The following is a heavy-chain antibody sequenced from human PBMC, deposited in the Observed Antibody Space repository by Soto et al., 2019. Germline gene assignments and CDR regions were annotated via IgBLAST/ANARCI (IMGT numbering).Heavy chain of an antibody. D-gene: IGHD5-18*01. J-gene: IGHJ4*02. V-gene: IGHV3-9*01. Sequence: GGSLRLSCAASGFTFDDYAMHWVRQAPGKGLEWVSGISWNSGSIGYADSVKGRFTISRDNAKNSLYLQMNSLRAEDTALYYCAKGYGIQLWLWSFDYWGQGTLVTVSS. CDR2: ISWNSGSI. CDR1: GFTFDDYA. CDR3: AKGYGIQLWLWSFDY.